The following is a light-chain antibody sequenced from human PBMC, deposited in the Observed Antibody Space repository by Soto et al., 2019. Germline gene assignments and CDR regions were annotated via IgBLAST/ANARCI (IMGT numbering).Light chain of an antibody. V-gene: IGKV3D-11*02. CDR1: QSVSGY. CDR3: QQRYNWHPWT. Sequence: EIELTQSPSTLSLSPGERATLSCRASQSVSGYLAWYQQKPGQAPRLLIYDASTMTTGVPARFSGSGSGTDFSPPTSSLEPADFAAYFCQQRYNWHPWTFGQGTKVDIK. CDR2: DAS. J-gene: IGKJ1*01.